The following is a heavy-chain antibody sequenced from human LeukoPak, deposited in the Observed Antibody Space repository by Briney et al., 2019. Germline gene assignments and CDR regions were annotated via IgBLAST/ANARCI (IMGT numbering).Heavy chain of an antibody. CDR3: AKGKVNHLGALDF. V-gene: IGHV3-23*01. D-gene: IGHD1-26*01. CDR2: VSESGDGT. J-gene: IGHJ4*02. Sequence: GGSLRLSCAASGFSFSSYAMSWVRQAPGKGLEWVSSVSESGDGTYYADSVMGRFIISRDNSRKTIHLQMDSLRADDTAIYYCAKGKVNHLGALDFWGQGTLVTVSS. CDR1: GFSFSSYA.